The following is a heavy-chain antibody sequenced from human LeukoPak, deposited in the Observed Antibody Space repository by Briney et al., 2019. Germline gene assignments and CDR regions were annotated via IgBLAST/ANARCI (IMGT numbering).Heavy chain of an antibody. Sequence: PGGSLRLSCAASGFTFSNAGMTWVRQAPGKGLEWVGRIKSKGDGGTADYAAPVKGRFTISRDDSKNTVYLQMNSLKIEDTAVYYCTTGRAVSQRWIQFDPWGQGTLVTVSS. CDR1: GFTFSNAG. V-gene: IGHV3-15*01. J-gene: IGHJ5*02. D-gene: IGHD5-12*01. CDR3: TTGRAVSQRWIQFDP. CDR2: IKSKGDGGTA.